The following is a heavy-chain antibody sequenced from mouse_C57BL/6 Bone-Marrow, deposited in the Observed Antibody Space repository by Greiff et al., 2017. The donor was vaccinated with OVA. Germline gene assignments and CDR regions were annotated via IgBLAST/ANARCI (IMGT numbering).Heavy chain of an antibody. CDR3: TGENYYGSSFAY. Sequence: EVQLVESGGGLVQPGGSMKLSCVASGFTFSNYWMNWVRQSPEKGLEWVAQIRLKSDNYATHYAESVKGRFTISRDDSKSSVYLQMNNLRAEDTGIYYCTGENYYGSSFAYWGQGTLVTVSA. V-gene: IGHV6-3*01. CDR2: IRLKSDNYAT. D-gene: IGHD1-1*01. J-gene: IGHJ3*01. CDR1: GFTFSNYW.